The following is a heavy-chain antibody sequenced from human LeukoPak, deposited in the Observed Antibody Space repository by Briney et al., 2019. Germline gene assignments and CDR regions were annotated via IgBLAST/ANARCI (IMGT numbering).Heavy chain of an antibody. Sequence: GGSLRLSCVASGFTFSSYAMGWVRQAPGKGLEWVSVIGGSGVYTYYADSVKGRFTISRDSSRNTLHLQMSSLRAEDTAVYYCAKRRGENRAFDYWGQGTLVSVSS. V-gene: IGHV3-23*01. CDR1: GFTFSSYA. D-gene: IGHD3-10*01. CDR3: AKRRGENRAFDY. J-gene: IGHJ4*02. CDR2: IGGSGVYT.